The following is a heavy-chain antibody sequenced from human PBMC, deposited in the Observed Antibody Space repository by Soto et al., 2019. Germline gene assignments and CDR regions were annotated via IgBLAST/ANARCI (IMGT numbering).Heavy chain of an antibody. V-gene: IGHV1-2*02. D-gene: IGHD3-10*01. CDR2: INPNSGGT. CDR3: ASPLLVRGVIITPSYYYGMDV. Sequence: GASVKVSCKASGYTFTGYYMHWVRQAPGQGLEWMGWINPNSGGTNYAQKFQGRVTMTRDTSISTAYMELSRLRSDDTAVYYCASPLLVRGVIITPSYYYGMDVWGQGTTVTV. J-gene: IGHJ6*02. CDR1: GYTFTGYY.